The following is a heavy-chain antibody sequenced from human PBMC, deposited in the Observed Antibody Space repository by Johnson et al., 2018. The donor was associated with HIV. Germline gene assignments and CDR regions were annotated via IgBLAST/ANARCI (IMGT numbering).Heavy chain of an antibody. CDR1: GFTFSSYA. J-gene: IGHJ3*02. CDR2: ISGSGGST. Sequence: MQLVESGGGLVQPGGSLRLSCAASGFTFSSYAMSWVRQAPGKGLEWVSAISGSGGSTYYADSVKGRFTISRDNSKNTLYLQMSSLRAEDTAVYYCAKDMRPVRGWGGGSYRGVSDAFDIWGQGTMVTVSS. V-gene: IGHV3-23*04. D-gene: IGHD1-26*01. CDR3: AKDMRPVRGWGGGSYRGVSDAFDI.